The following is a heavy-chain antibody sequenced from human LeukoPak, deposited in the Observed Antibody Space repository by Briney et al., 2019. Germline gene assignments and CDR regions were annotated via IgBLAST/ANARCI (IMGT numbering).Heavy chain of an antibody. CDR1: GGSISNYH. J-gene: IGHJ4*02. Sequence: SETLSLTCTVSGGSISNYHWSWIRQPAGKGLEWIGQIHTSGSANYNPPLKSRVTMSIDTPENQLSLTIRSVTAADTAVYYCARRDISSGWSFDYWGQGTLVTVSS. CDR3: ARRDISSGWSFDY. CDR2: IHTSGSA. V-gene: IGHV4-4*07. D-gene: IGHD6-19*01.